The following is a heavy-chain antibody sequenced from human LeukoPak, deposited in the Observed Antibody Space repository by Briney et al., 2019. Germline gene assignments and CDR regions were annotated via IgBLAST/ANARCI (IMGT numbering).Heavy chain of an antibody. V-gene: IGHV3-21*01. CDR1: GFTFSSYS. CDR3: ASSSWLQQGIDWFDP. D-gene: IGHD5-24*01. Sequence: GVSLRLSCAASGFTFSSYSMNWVRQAPGKGLEWVSSISSSSSYIYYADSVKGRFTISRDNAKNSLYLQMNSLRAEDTAVYYCASSSWLQQGIDWFDPWGQGTLVTVSS. CDR2: ISSSSSYI. J-gene: IGHJ5*02.